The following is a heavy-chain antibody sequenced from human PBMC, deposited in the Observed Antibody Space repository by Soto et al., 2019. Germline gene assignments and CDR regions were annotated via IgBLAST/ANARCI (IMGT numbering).Heavy chain of an antibody. CDR2: IFDSGST. D-gene: IGHD2-2*01. CDR1: DGSISGGRHS. Sequence: QVQLQESGPGLIKPSETLSLTCTVSDGSISGGRHSWSWIRQPPGKGLEWIGYIFDSGSTYSNPYLTSRLSMSAVTSKHQFLLRLTSVTAAATAVYYCARESMPLTNDWYFDLWGRGALGTVSS. J-gene: IGHJ2*01. V-gene: IGHV4-30-4*01. CDR3: ARESMPLTNDWYFDL.